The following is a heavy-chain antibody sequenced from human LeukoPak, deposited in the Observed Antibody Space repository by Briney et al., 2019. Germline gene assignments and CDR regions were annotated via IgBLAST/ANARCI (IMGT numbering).Heavy chain of an antibody. V-gene: IGHV1-24*01. CDR1: GYTFTGYY. J-gene: IGHJ3*01. D-gene: IGHD3-10*01. CDR3: ATPSRGTMVRGVIIKGGAFDV. CDR2: FDPEDGET. Sequence: GASVKVSCKASGYTFTGYYMHWVRQAPGKGLEWMGGFDPEDGETIYAQKFQGRVTMTEDTSTDTAYMELSSLRSEDTAVYYCATPSRGTMVRGVIIKGGAFDVWGQGTMVTVSS.